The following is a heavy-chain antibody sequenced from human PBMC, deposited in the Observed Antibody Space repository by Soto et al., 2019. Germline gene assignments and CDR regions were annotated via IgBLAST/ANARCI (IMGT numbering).Heavy chain of an antibody. J-gene: IGHJ6*03. CDR3: ARGFPPEFYYYYDMDV. D-gene: IGHD3-10*01. CDR1: GGSFSGYY. V-gene: IGHV4-34*01. Sequence: SETLSLTCAVYGGSFSGYYWSWIRQPPGKGLEWIGVINHSGSTNYNPSLKSRVTISVDTSKNQFSLKLSSVTAADTAVYYCARGFPPEFYYYYDMDVWGKGTTVTVSS. CDR2: INHSGST.